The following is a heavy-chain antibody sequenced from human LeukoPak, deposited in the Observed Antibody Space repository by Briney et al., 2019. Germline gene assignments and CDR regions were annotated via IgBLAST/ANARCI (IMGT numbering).Heavy chain of an antibody. CDR2: INPNSGGT. D-gene: IGHD7-27*01. V-gene: IGHV1-2*02. CDR3: ARATSLGWFDP. CDR1: GYTFTGYY. Sequence: GASVKVSCKASGYTFTGYYMHWVRQAPGQGLEWMGWINPNSGGTNYAQKFQGRVTITRDTSISTAYMELSRLRSDDTAVYYCARATSLGWFDPWGQVTLVTVSS. J-gene: IGHJ5*02.